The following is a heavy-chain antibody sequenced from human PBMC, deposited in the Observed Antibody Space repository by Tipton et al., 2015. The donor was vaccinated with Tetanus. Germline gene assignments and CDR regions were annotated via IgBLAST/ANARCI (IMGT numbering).Heavy chain of an antibody. CDR3: TRDRRGSYLFYYGMDI. Sequence: SLRLSCEASGFMFSTNWMSWVRQAPGKGLEWVANIRQDGNIQYYVDSVKGRFTISRDNAKNSLYLQMNSVTAEDTGVYYCTRDRRGSYLFYYGMDIWGQGTVVTVSS. J-gene: IGHJ6*02. CDR1: GFMFSTNW. D-gene: IGHD3-16*02. CDR2: IRQDGNIQ. V-gene: IGHV3-7*01.